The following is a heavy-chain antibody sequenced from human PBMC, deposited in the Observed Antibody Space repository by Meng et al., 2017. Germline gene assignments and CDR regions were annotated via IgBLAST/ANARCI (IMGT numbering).Heavy chain of an antibody. J-gene: IGHJ4*02. Sequence: QLQLQESGSGLVKPSQTLSLTCAVSGGSVSSGGYSWNWIRQPPGKGLEWIGYIFHSGTTYYNPSLESRVTILIDTSKNQFSLKVTSATAADTAVYYCARGYGGLDYWGQGTLVTVSS. CDR2: IFHSGTT. CDR3: ARGYGGLDY. CDR1: GGSVSSGGYS. V-gene: IGHV4-30-2*01. D-gene: IGHD3-10*01.